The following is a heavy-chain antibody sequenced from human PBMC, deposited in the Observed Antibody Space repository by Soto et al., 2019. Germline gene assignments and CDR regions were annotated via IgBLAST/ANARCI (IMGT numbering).Heavy chain of an antibody. CDR1: GGTFSSYT. J-gene: IGHJ6*03. D-gene: IGHD4-17*01. V-gene: IGHV1-69*02. CDR2: IIPILGIA. CDR3: ARAPRKSYGDYVTPYYYYYYMDV. Sequence: QVQLVQSGAEVKKPGSSVKVSCKASGGTFSSYTISWVRQAPGQGLEWMGRIIPILGIANYAQKFQGRVTITAAKSTSTAYMELSSLRSEDTAVYYCARAPRKSYGDYVTPYYYYYYMDVWGKGTTVTVSS.